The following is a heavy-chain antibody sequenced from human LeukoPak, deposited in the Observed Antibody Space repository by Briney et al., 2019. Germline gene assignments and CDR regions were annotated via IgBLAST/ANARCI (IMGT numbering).Heavy chain of an antibody. Sequence: PSETLSLTCTVSGGSISSYYWSWIRQPPGKELEWIGYIYSSGSTNYNPSLKSRVTISVDTSKNRFSLKLSSVTAADTAVYYCARAYCGGDCYSGYYGTDVWGQGTTVTVSS. D-gene: IGHD2-21*02. V-gene: IGHV4-59*01. CDR1: GGSISSYY. J-gene: IGHJ6*02. CDR2: IYSSGST. CDR3: ARAYCGGDCYSGYYGTDV.